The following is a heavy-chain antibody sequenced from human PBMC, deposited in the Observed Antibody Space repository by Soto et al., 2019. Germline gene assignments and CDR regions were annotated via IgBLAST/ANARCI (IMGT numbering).Heavy chain of an antibody. CDR2: IYYSGST. V-gene: IGHV4-59*01. CDR3: ASAHGDDYIDY. J-gene: IGHJ4*02. CDR1: GGSISSYY. Sequence: QVQLQESGPGLVKPSETLSLTCTVSGGSISSYYWSWIRQPPGKGLEWIGYIYYSGSTNYNPSLKSRVTISVDTSKNQFSLKLSSVTAADTAVYYCASAHGDDYIDYWGQGTLVTVSS.